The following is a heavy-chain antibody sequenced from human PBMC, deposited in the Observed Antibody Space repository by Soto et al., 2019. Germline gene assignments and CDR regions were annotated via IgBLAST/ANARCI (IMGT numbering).Heavy chain of an antibody. CDR2: IYWDDDK. CDR1: GFSLSTSGVG. CDR3: AHSSVRFLEWFYYMDV. D-gene: IGHD3-3*01. V-gene: IGHV2-5*02. J-gene: IGHJ6*03. Sequence: QITLKESGPTLVKPTQTLTLTCTFSGFSLSTSGVGVGWIRQPPGKALEWLALIYWDDDKRYSPSLKSRLTITKDTSKNQVVLTMSNMDPVDTATYYCAHSSVRFLEWFYYMDVWGKGTTVTVSS.